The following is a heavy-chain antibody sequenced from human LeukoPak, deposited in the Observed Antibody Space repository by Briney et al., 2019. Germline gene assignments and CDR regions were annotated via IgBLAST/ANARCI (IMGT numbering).Heavy chain of an antibody. V-gene: IGHV2-5*02. CDR2: IYWDGDE. CDR3: AHTEIKPSDFDY. CDR1: GFSLTTSHMG. D-gene: IGHD5-24*01. Sequence: SGPTLVNPTQTLTLTCSFSGFSLTTSHMGVGWIRQPPGKALEWLALIYWDGDERYNPSLKSRLTITKDTSKNQVVLTMTNMDPVGTATYYCAHTEIKPSDFDYWGQGTLVTASS. J-gene: IGHJ4*02.